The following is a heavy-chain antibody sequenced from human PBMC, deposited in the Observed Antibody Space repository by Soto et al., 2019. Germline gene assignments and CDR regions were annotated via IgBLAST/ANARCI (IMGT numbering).Heavy chain of an antibody. V-gene: IGHV4-59*08. CDR3: ARLAAAGDTTNWFDP. D-gene: IGHD6-13*01. Sequence: SETLSLTCTVSGGSISSYYWSWIRQPPGKGLEWIGYIYYSGSTNYNPSLKSRVTISVDTSKNQFSLKLSSVTAADTAVYYCARLAAAGDTTNWFDPWGQGTLVTVS. CDR1: GGSISSYY. CDR2: IYYSGST. J-gene: IGHJ5*02.